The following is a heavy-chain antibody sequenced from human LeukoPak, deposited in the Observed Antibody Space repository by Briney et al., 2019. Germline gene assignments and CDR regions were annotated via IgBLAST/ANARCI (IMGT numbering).Heavy chain of an antibody. CDR2: ISGSGGST. CDR1: GFTFSNYA. V-gene: IGHV3-23*01. D-gene: IGHD1-26*01. CDR3: ARVQFRAGATFDY. Sequence: PGGSLRLSCAAAGFTFSNYAMTWVRQAPGRGLEWVSSISGSGGSTYYADSVKGRFTISRDNSKNTLYLQMNSLRAEDTAVYYCARVQFRAGATFDYWGQGILVAVSS. J-gene: IGHJ4*02.